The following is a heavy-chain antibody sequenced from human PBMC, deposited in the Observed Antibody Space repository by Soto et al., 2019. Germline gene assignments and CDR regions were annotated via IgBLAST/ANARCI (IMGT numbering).Heavy chain of an antibody. J-gene: IGHJ4*02. V-gene: IGHV1-8*01. Sequence: QVPLVQSGAEVKKPGASVKVSCKASGYTFTSYDINWVRQATGQGLEWMGWMNPNSGNTGYAQKFQGRVTMTRNTSISTAYMELSSLRSEDTAVYYCARTSPYYYGSGSYYQHPFDYWGQGTLVTVSS. CDR1: GYTFTSYD. CDR2: MNPNSGNT. CDR3: ARTSPYYYGSGSYYQHPFDY. D-gene: IGHD3-10*01.